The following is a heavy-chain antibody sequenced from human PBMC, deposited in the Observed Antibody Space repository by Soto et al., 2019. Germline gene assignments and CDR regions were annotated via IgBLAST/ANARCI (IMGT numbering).Heavy chain of an antibody. CDR1: GGTFSSYT. CDR2: IIPILGIA. J-gene: IGHJ6*02. CDR3: ARDTAMGDYYYYGMDV. D-gene: IGHD5-18*01. Sequence: SVKVSCKASGGTFSSYTISWVRQAPGQGLEWMGRIIPILGIADYAQKFQGRVTITADESTSTAYMELSSLRSEDTAVYYCARDTAMGDYYYYGMDVWGQGTTVTVSS. V-gene: IGHV1-69*04.